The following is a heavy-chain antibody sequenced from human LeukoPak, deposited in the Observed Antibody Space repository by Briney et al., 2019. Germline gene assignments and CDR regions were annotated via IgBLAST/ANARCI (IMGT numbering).Heavy chain of an antibody. J-gene: IGHJ6*03. CDR1: GGTFSSYA. V-gene: IGHV1-69*13. CDR2: IIPMFGAA. Sequence: ASVMVSCKASGGTFSSYAINWVRQAPGQGLEWMGGIIPMFGAANYAQKFQGRVTITADESTSTAYMELSSLRSEVTAMYYCARSRDDYLTGYIYYFYMDVWGKGTTVTVSS. D-gene: IGHD3-9*01. CDR3: ARSRDDYLTGYIYYFYMDV.